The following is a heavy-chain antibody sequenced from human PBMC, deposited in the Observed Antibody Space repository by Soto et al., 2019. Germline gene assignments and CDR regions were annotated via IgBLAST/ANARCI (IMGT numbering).Heavy chain of an antibody. CDR1: GYTFTSYG. CDR2: ISAYNGNT. J-gene: IGHJ4*02. Sequence: ASGKVSCKASGYTFTSYGISCVRQAPGQGLEWMGWISAYNGNTNYAQKPQGRVTMTKDTSTSTASMELRSLRSADTAVYYCARELGNALFDYWGQGTLXTVSS. D-gene: IGHD7-27*01. CDR3: ARELGNALFDY. V-gene: IGHV1-18*01.